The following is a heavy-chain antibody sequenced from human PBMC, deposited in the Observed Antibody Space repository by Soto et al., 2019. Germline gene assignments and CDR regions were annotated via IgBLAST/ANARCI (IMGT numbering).Heavy chain of an antibody. J-gene: IGHJ4*02. CDR3: AKTEGYDFWSGYYYVWGYFDY. Sequence: EVQLLESGGGLVQPGGSLRLSCAASGFTFSSYAMSWVRQAPGKGLEWVSAISGSGGSTYYADSVKGRFTISRDNSKNTLYLQMNNLRAEDTAVYYCAKTEGYDFWSGYYYVWGYFDYWGQGTLVTVSS. CDR1: GFTFSSYA. V-gene: IGHV3-23*01. D-gene: IGHD3-3*01. CDR2: ISGSGGST.